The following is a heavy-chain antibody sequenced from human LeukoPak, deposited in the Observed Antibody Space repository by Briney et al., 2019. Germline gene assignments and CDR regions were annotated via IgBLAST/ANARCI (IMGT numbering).Heavy chain of an antibody. V-gene: IGHV1-46*01. CDR2: INPSGGSP. CDR1: GYTFTSYY. CDR3: ARDPRYDILTGYWAYYYYYYYMDV. D-gene: IGHD3-9*01. J-gene: IGHJ6*03. Sequence: ASVKVSCKASGYTFTSYYIHWVRQAPGRGLEWMGIINPSGGSPSYAQKFQGRVTMTRDMSTSTVYMELSSLRSEDTAVYYCARDPRYDILTGYWAYYYYYYYMDVWGKGTTVTVSS.